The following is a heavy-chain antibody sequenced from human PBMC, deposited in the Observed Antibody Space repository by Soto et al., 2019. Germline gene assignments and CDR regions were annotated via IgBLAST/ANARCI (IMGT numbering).Heavy chain of an antibody. V-gene: IGHV4-59*01. CDR2: IHYSGTT. Sequence: SETLSLTCTVSGGSISSYWSWIRQSPGKGLEWIGYIHYSGTTNYNPSLKSRVTISVDTSKNQFSLELTSVTAADTAVYYCARGMATADYWGQGTLVTVSS. D-gene: IGHD5-12*01. CDR3: ARGMATADY. CDR1: GGSISSY. J-gene: IGHJ4*02.